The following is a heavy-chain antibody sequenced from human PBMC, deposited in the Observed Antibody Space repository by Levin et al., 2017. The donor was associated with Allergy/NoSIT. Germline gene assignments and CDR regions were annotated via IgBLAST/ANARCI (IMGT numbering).Heavy chain of an antibody. D-gene: IGHD2-2*01. CDR2: ISSSSSTI. CDR3: ARDAERYCSSTSCLFAYDY. CDR1: GFTFSSYS. J-gene: IGHJ4*02. Sequence: PGGSLRLSCAASGFTFSSYSMNWVRQAPGKGLEWVSYISSSSSTIYYADSVKGRFTISRDNAKNSLYLQMNSLRDEDTAVYYCARDAERYCSSTSCLFAYDYWGQGTLVTVSS. V-gene: IGHV3-48*02.